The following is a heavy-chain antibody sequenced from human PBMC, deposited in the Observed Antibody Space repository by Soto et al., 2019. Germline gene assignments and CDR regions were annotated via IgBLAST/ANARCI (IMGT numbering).Heavy chain of an antibody. CDR3: ARLRPLSGYYYYGMDV. Sequence: GESLKISCKGSGYSFTSYWIGWVRQMPGKGLEWMGIIYPGDSDTRYSPSFQGQVTISADKSISTAYLQWSSLKASDTAMYYCARLRPLSGYYYYGMDVWGQGTTDTVSS. D-gene: IGHD3-10*01. V-gene: IGHV5-51*01. CDR2: IYPGDSDT. CDR1: GYSFTSYW. J-gene: IGHJ6*02.